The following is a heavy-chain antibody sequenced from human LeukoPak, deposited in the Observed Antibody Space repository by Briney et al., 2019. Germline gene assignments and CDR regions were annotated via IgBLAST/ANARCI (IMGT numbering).Heavy chain of an antibody. D-gene: IGHD4-23*01. V-gene: IGHV4-39*01. CDR3: ARALRLWGGNSGIAFDI. Sequence: SETLSLTCTVSGGSISSSGFYWGWIRQPPGMGLEWIGSIYYSGTTYYNPSLKSRVTISVDTSKNQFSLKLSSVTAADTAVYYCARALRLWGGNSGIAFDIWGQGTMVTVSS. J-gene: IGHJ3*02. CDR2: IYYSGTT. CDR1: GGSISSSGFY.